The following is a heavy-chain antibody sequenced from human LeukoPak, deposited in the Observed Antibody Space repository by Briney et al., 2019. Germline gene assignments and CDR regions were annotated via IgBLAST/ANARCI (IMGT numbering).Heavy chain of an antibody. D-gene: IGHD3-9*01. Sequence: PGGSLRLSCAASGFTFSSYAMSWVRKAPGKGLEWVSAISGSGGSTYYADSVKGRFTISRDNSKNTLYLQMNSLRAEDMAVYYCARGNTLTGYSRYWGQGTLVTVSS. CDR3: ARGNTLTGYSRY. V-gene: IGHV3-23*01. CDR1: GFTFSSYA. CDR2: ISGSGGST. J-gene: IGHJ4*02.